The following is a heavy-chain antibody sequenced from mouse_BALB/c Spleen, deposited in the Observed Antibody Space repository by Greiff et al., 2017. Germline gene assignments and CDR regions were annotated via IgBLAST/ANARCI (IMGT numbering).Heavy chain of an antibody. V-gene: IGHV1-61*01. CDR1: GYTFTSYW. CDR3: ARCGYGSSPYFDY. D-gene: IGHD1-1*01. CDR2: IDPSDSET. Sequence: QVQLQQPGAELVRPGASVKLSCKASGYTFTSYWMNWVKQRPGQGLEWIGMIDPSDSETHYNPMFKDKATLTVDKSSNTAYMQLSSLTSEDSAVYYCARCGYGSSPYFDYWGQGTTLTVSS. J-gene: IGHJ2*01.